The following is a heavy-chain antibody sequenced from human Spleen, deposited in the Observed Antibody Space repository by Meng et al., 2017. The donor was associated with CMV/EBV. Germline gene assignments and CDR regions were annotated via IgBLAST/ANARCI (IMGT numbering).Heavy chain of an antibody. Sequence: GYTITSLYIACARQAPGQGLGWMGIIDPSGGNTNYAQKFQGRLTLTRDTSTSTVYMELTSLTSEDTAVYYCARTIPYFGVDYGMDVWGQGTAVTVSS. J-gene: IGHJ6*02. V-gene: IGHV1-46*01. CDR1: GYTITSLY. D-gene: IGHD3-3*01. CDR2: IDPSGGNT. CDR3: ARTIPYFGVDYGMDV.